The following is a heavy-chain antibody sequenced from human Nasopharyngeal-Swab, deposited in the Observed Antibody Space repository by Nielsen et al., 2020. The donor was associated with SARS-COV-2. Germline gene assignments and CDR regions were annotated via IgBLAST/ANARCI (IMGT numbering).Heavy chain of an antibody. CDR3: ARDRFSGYMDV. D-gene: IGHD6-25*01. J-gene: IGHJ6*03. Sequence: PGKGLEWVSVIYSGGSTYYADSVKGRFTISGDNSKNTLYLQMNSLRAEDTAVYYCARDRFSGYMDVWGKGTTVTVSS. V-gene: IGHV3-53*01. CDR2: IYSGGST.